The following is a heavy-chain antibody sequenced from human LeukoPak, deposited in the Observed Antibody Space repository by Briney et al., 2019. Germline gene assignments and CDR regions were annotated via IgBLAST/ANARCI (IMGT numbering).Heavy chain of an antibody. Sequence: GASVKVSCKVSVGTFSSYAISWVRQAPGQGLEWMGRIIPIFGTANYAQKFQGRVTITTDESTSTAYMELSSLRSEDTAVYYCARDPVRLRDCSSTSCSYYYYYMDVWGKGTTVTVSS. D-gene: IGHD2-2*01. V-gene: IGHV1-69*05. CDR2: IIPIFGTA. J-gene: IGHJ6*03. CDR1: VGTFSSYA. CDR3: ARDPVRLRDCSSTSCSYYYYYMDV.